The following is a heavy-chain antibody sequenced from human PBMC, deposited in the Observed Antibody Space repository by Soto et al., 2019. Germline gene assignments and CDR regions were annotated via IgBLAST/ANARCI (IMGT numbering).Heavy chain of an antibody. CDR1: GGSISSYY. Sequence: NPSETLSLTCTVSGGSISSYYWSWIRQPPGKGLEWIGYIYYSGSTNYNPSLKSRVTISVDTSKNQFSLKLSSVTAADTAVYYCARDRMSSSGYGMDVWGQGTTVTVSS. J-gene: IGHJ6*02. D-gene: IGHD6-13*01. CDR2: IYYSGST. V-gene: IGHV4-59*01. CDR3: ARDRMSSSGYGMDV.